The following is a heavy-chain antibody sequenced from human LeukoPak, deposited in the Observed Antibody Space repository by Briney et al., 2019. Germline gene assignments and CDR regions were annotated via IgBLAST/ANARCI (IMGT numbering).Heavy chain of an antibody. J-gene: IGHJ3*02. D-gene: IGHD3-9*01. CDR2: IYPGDSDT. Sequence: GESLKISCKGSGYSFTSYWIDWVRQMPGKGLEWMGIIYPGDSDTRYSPSFQGQVPISADKSISTAYLQWSSLKASDTAMYYCARPSRYYDILTGYYKVDAFDIWGQGTMVTVSS. CDR1: GYSFTSYW. V-gene: IGHV5-51*01. CDR3: ARPSRYYDILTGYYKVDAFDI.